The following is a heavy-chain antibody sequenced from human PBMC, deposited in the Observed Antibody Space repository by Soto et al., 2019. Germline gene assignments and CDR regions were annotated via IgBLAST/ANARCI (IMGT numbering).Heavy chain of an antibody. Sequence: PSETLSLTCTVSGGSISSGDYYWSWIRQPPGKGLEWIGYIYYSGSTYYNPSLKSRVTISVDTSKNQFSLKLSSVTAADTAVYYCASLGIITHFDYWGQGTLVTVSS. V-gene: IGHV4-30-4*01. CDR3: ASLGIITHFDY. D-gene: IGHD3-22*01. CDR2: IYYSGST. J-gene: IGHJ4*02. CDR1: GGSISSGDYY.